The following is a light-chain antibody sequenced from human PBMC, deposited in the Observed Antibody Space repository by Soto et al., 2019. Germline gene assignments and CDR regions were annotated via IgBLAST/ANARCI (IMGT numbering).Light chain of an antibody. CDR1: NSDVANYDY. J-gene: IGLJ2*01. V-gene: IGLV2-14*01. CDR2: EVT. CDR3: CSHTISGAPV. Sequence: QSVLTQAAAVSGSPGQSITLSCTGANSDVANYDYVSWYRQYPGLAPQVIISEVTNRPSVISDRFSGSKSANTAYLTISGLQAEDEADYYCCSHTISGAPVFGGGTKVTVL.